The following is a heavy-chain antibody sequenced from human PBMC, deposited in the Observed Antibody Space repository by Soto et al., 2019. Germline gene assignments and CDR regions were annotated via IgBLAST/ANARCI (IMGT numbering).Heavy chain of an antibody. CDR3: AKEKADSNYPGYYYYYGMDV. CDR2: IWYDGSNK. D-gene: IGHD4-4*01. J-gene: IGHJ6*02. V-gene: IGHV3-33*06. Sequence: QVQLVESGGGVVQPGRSLRLSCAASGFTFSSYGMHWVRQAPGKGLEWVAVIWYDGSNKYYADSVKGRFTISRDNSKNTLYLQMNSLRAEDTAVYYCAKEKADSNYPGYYYYYGMDVWGQGTTVTVSS. CDR1: GFTFSSYG.